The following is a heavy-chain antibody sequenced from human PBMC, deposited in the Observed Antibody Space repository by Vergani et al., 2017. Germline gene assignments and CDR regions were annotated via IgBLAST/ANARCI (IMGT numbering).Heavy chain of an antibody. V-gene: IGHV3-23*04. J-gene: IGHJ5*02. D-gene: IGHD1-26*01. CDR2: ISGSGGST. CDR1: GFTFSSYG. Sequence: VQLVESGGGVVQPGRSLRLSCAASGFTFSSYGMHWVRQAPGKGLEWVSAISGSGGSTYYADSVKGRFTISRDNSKNTLYLQMNSLRAEDTAVYYCARDRETDYSGSSEPWGQGTLVTVSS. CDR3: ARDRETDYSGSSEP.